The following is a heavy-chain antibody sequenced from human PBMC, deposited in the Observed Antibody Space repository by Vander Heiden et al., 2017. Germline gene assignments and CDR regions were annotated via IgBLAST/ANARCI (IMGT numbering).Heavy chain of an antibody. J-gene: IGHJ4*02. CDR3: ARHKSDVSGWYGYDS. V-gene: IGHV4-39*01. Sequence: QLQLQESGPGLVKPSENLSLTCIVSGDSISRRSYYWGWIRQPPGKGLEWIGNIYYSGNTYYNPSLEGRVTISGDTSKNQFSLRLSFVTAADTATYFCARHKSDVSGWYGYDSGGQGTLVTVSS. CDR2: IYYSGNT. D-gene: IGHD6-19*01. CDR1: GDSISRRSYY.